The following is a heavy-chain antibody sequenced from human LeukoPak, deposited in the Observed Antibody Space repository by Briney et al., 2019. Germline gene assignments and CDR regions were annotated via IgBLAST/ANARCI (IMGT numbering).Heavy chain of an antibody. CDR3: ARGYSSSWYVHLTSYGMDV. D-gene: IGHD6-13*01. CDR1: GGSISSYY. J-gene: IGHJ6*02. V-gene: IGHV4-4*07. Sequence: SETLSLTCTVSGGSISSYYWSWIRQPAGKGLEWIGRIYTSGSTNYNPSLKSRVTMSVDTSKNQFSLKLSSVTAADTAVYYCARGYSSSWYVHLTSYGMDVWGQGTTVTVSS. CDR2: IYTSGST.